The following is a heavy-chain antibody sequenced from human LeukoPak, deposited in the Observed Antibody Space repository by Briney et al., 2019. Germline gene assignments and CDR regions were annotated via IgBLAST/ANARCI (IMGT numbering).Heavy chain of an antibody. Sequence: SETRSLTCAVYGGSFSGYYWSWIRQHPGKGLEWIGYIYYSGSTYYNPSLKSRVTISVDTSKNQFSLKLSSVTAADTAVYYCARANYDYVWGSYRLNWFDPWGQGTLVTVSS. CDR1: GGSFSGYY. V-gene: IGHV4-31*11. CDR3: ARANYDYVWGSYRLNWFDP. J-gene: IGHJ5*02. D-gene: IGHD3-16*02. CDR2: IYYSGST.